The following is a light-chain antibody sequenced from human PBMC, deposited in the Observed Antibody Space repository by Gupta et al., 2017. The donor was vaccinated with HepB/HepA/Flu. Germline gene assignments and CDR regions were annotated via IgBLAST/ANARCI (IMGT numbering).Light chain of an antibody. CDR2: SND. J-gene: IGLJ2*01. CDR1: SSNLGSNT. Sequence: FVLRQPPSASWTPGPRVAIPCSGRSSNLGSNTVKWYQQLPGTAPNLLICSNDKRHSGAPERVSGSKSGSSAAMAISGLQSEEEAVYFCEAWEDTRDGQVVFGGGTRRTVL. CDR3: EAWEDTRDGQVV. V-gene: IGLV1-44*01.